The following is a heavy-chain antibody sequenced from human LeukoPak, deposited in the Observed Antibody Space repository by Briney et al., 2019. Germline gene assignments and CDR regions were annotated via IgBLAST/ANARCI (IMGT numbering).Heavy chain of an antibody. CDR2: ISAYNGNT. CDR1: GYTFTGYY. V-gene: IGHV1-18*04. Sequence: ASVKVSCKASGYTFTGYYTHWVRQAPGQGLEWMGWISAYNGNTKNVQKFQGRVTMTTDTSTSIAYMELRSLRSDDTAVYYCARGGQLLTSDFDYWGQGTLVTVSS. CDR3: ARGGQLLTSDFDY. J-gene: IGHJ4*02. D-gene: IGHD4-23*01.